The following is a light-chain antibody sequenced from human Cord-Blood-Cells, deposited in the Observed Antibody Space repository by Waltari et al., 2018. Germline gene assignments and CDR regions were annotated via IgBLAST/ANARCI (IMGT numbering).Light chain of an antibody. CDR2: DAS. CDR3: QQYNSYPWT. Sequence: DIQMTQSPSTLSASLGTRATIPCRASQRISSWLAWYQQKPGKAPKLLIYDASSLESGVPSRFSGSGSGTEFTLTISSLQPDDFATYYCQQYNSYPWTFGQGTKVEIK. J-gene: IGKJ1*01. V-gene: IGKV1-5*01. CDR1: QRISSW.